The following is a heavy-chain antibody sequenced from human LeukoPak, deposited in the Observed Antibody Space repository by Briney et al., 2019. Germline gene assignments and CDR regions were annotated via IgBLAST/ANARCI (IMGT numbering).Heavy chain of an antibody. V-gene: IGHV1-69*04. Sequence: SVKVSCKASGGTFSSYAISWVRQAPGQGLEWMGRIIPILGIANYAQKFQGRVTITADKSTSTAYMELSSLRSEDTAVYYCARDKIQLWSLYYYGMDVWGQGTTVTVSS. D-gene: IGHD5-18*01. CDR1: GGTFSSYA. J-gene: IGHJ6*02. CDR2: IIPILGIA. CDR3: ARDKIQLWSLYYYGMDV.